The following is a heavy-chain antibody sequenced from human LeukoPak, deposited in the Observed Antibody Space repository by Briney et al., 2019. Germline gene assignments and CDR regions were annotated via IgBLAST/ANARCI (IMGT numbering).Heavy chain of an antibody. D-gene: IGHD1-26*01. CDR2: ISSGTTTI. J-gene: IGHJ4*02. CDR3: ARDPEGEWELPFDY. Sequence: QAGGSLRLSCAASGFTFSRISMNWVRQAPGKGLEWVSYISSGTTTIYYADSVKGRFTISRDHAKNSLYLQMNSLSAEDTAVYFCARDPEGEWELPFDYWRQGTLVTVSS. V-gene: IGHV3-48*01. CDR1: GFTFSRIS.